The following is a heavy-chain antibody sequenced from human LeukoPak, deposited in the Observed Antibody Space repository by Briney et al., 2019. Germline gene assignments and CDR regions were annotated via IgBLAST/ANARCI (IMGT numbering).Heavy chain of an antibody. CDR3: ARWGVVTQRGVHYHYSMDV. Sequence: SETLSLTCGIYGGSFSDHSWNWIRQPPGKGLEWIGEIHHSGTTEYNPSLKSRVTISADRSKNQFSLNLTFVTAADTAVYYCARWGVVTQRGVHYHYSMDVWDNGTTVTVSS. D-gene: IGHD4-23*01. V-gene: IGHV4-34*01. CDR2: IHHSGTT. J-gene: IGHJ6*03. CDR1: GGSFSDHS.